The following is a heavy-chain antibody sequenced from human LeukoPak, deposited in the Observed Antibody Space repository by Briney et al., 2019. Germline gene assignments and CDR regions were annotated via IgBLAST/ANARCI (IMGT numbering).Heavy chain of an antibody. CDR3: ARAPDYDSSGSAVG. J-gene: IGHJ4*02. CDR2: INHSGST. V-gene: IGHV4-34*01. CDR1: GFTVSSSY. D-gene: IGHD3-22*01. Sequence: LRLSCTASGFTVSSSYMIWVRQAPGKGLEWIGEINHSGSTNYNPSLKSRVTISVDTSKNQFSLKLTSVTAADTAVYYCARAPDYDSSGSAVGWGQGTLVTVSS.